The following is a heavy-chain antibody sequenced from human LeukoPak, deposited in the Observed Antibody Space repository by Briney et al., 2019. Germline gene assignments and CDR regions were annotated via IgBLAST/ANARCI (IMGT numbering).Heavy chain of an antibody. CDR1: GFTFSSYG. CDR2: ISYDGSNK. V-gene: IGHV3-30*18. D-gene: IGHD6-13*01. J-gene: IGHJ4*02. CDR3: AKTRPLDSSSWSHGDY. Sequence: GGSLRLSCAASGFTFSSYGMHWVRQAPGKGLEWVAVISYDGSNKYYADSLKGRFTISRDNSKSALYLQMNSLRAEDTAVYYCAKTRPLDSSSWSHGDYWGQGTLVTVSS.